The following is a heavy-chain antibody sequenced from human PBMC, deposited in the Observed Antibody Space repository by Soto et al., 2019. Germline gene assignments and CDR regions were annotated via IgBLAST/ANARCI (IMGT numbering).Heavy chain of an antibody. Sequence: GGSLRLSCAVSGFICSSYDMSWVRQAPGKGLEWVSTILVGGSTHYEDSVKGRFTISRDTSKNTVYLQMNSLTAGDKAFYYREKANANSGGAFELYGQGSMVTVSS. CDR3: EKANANSGGAFEL. CDR2: ILVGGST. V-gene: IGHV3-23*01. J-gene: IGHJ3*01. D-gene: IGHD1-26*01. CDR1: GFICSSYD.